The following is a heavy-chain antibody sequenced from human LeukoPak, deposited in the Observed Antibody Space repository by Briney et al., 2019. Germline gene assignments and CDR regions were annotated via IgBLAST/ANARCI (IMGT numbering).Heavy chain of an antibody. J-gene: IGHJ4*02. CDR1: GGSFSGYY. Sequence: PSETLSLTCAVYGGSFSGYYWSWIRQPPGKGLEWIGEINHSGSTNYNPSLKSRVTISVDTSKNQFSLKLSSVTAADTAVYYCARVCSSTSCYTENFDYWGQGTLVTVSS. D-gene: IGHD2-2*02. V-gene: IGHV4-34*01. CDR3: ARVCSSTSCYTENFDY. CDR2: INHSGST.